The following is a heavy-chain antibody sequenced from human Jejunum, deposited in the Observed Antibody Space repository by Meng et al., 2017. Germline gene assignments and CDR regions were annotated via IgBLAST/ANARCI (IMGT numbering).Heavy chain of an antibody. J-gene: IGHJ4*02. CDR1: GFTFSNYG. CDR3: AQGLITGTRIPTDD. D-gene: IGHD1-20*01. Sequence: GESLKISCAASGFTFSNYGMTWVRQSPGKGLEWVSGIDTSGDITYYADSVKGRFTISRDNSKNTVFLQMNSLRAEDTAIYYCAQGLITGTRIPTDDWDQGTLVTVSS. CDR2: IDTSGDIT. V-gene: IGHV3-23*05.